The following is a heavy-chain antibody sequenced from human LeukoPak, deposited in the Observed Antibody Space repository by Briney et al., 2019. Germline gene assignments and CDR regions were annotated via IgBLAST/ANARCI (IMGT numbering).Heavy chain of an antibody. CDR3: AKGPSGGGYEHSVFDY. CDR2: ISGSGGST. Sequence: GGSLRLSCAASGFTFSSYAMSWVRQAPGKGLEWVSAISGSGGSTYYAASVKGRFTISRDNSKNTLYLQMNSLRAEDTAVYYCAKGPSGGGYEHSVFDYWGQGTLVAVSS. CDR1: GFTFSSYA. D-gene: IGHD5-12*01. V-gene: IGHV3-23*01. J-gene: IGHJ4*02.